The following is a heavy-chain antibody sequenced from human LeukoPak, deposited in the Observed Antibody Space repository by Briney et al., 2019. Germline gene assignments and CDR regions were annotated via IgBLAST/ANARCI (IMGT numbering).Heavy chain of an antibody. CDR3: ARDPLTSTWSPYYFTLDV. Sequence: ASVKVSCKASGYSFTGYYMHWVRQAPGQGLEWMGWINPNSGGTNYAQKFQGRVTMTRDTSISTAYMELSSLRSDDTAVYYCARDPLTSTWSPYYFTLDVWGQGTTVSVSS. V-gene: IGHV1-2*02. CDR1: GYSFTGYY. D-gene: IGHD6-13*01. CDR2: INPNSGGT. J-gene: IGHJ6*02.